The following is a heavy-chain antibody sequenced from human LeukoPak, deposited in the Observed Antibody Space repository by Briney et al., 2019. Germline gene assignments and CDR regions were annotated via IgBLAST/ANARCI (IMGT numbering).Heavy chain of an antibody. CDR1: GFTFSSYA. Sequence: GGSLRLSCAASGFTFSSYAMHWVRQAPGKGLEWVAVISYDGSNKYYADSVKGRFTISRDNSKNTLYLQMNSLRAEDTAVYYCARASENFDYWGQGTLVTVSS. CDR3: ARASENFDY. J-gene: IGHJ4*02. CDR2: ISYDGSNK. V-gene: IGHV3-30-3*01.